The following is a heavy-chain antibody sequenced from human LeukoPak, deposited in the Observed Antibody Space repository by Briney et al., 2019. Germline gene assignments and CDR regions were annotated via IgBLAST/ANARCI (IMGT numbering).Heavy chain of an antibody. CDR2: IRYDGSNK. CDR1: GFTFSSYG. Sequence: PGGSLRLSCAASGFTFSSYGMHWVRQAPGKGLEGVAFIRYDGSNKYYADSVKGRFTISRDNSKNTLYVQKHTQRADDTAEYLCARGSGGNPVSYWGQRTLVTVS. V-gene: IGHV3-30*02. D-gene: IGHD4-23*01. CDR3: ARGSGGNPVSY. J-gene: IGHJ4*02.